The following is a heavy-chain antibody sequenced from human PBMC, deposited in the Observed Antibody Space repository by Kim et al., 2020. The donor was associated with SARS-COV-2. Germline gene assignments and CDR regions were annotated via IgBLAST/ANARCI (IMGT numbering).Heavy chain of an antibody. Sequence: YADSVKGRFTISRDNAKNSLYLQMNSLRAEDTAVYYCARDCKLQKGAFDIWGQGTMVTVSS. D-gene: IGHD4-4*01. V-gene: IGHV3-48*03. J-gene: IGHJ3*02. CDR3: ARDCKLQKGAFDI.